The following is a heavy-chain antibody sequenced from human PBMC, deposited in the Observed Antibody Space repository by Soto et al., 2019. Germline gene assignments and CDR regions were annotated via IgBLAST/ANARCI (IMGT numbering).Heavy chain of an antibody. CDR3: ARSNVPRFLEWLLPDY. V-gene: IGHV1-69*13. Sequence: GASVKVSCKASGVTFSGYAISWVRQAPGQGLEWMGGIIPIFGTANYAQKFQGRVTITADESTSTAYMELSSLRSEDTAVYYCARSNVPRFLEWLLPDYWGQGTLVTVSS. CDR2: IIPIFGTA. J-gene: IGHJ4*02. CDR1: GVTFSGYA. D-gene: IGHD3-3*01.